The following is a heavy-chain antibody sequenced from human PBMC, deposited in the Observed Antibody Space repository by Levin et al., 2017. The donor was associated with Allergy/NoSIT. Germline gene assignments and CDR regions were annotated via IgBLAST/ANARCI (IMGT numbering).Heavy chain of an antibody. CDR2: IWYDGSNK. CDR3: AKPSEIAAAGTGFDY. Sequence: GESLKISCAASGFTFSSYGMHWVRQAPGKGLEWVAVIWYDGSNKYYADSVKGRFTISRDNSKNTLYLQMNSLRAEDTAVYYCAKPSEIAAAGTGFDYWGQGTLVTVFS. V-gene: IGHV3-33*06. J-gene: IGHJ4*02. CDR1: GFTFSSYG. D-gene: IGHD6-13*01.